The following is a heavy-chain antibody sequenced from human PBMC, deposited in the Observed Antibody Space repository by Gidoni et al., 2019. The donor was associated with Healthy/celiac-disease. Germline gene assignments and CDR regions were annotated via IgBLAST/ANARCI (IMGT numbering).Heavy chain of an antibody. D-gene: IGHD6-6*01. Sequence: QVQLQESGPGLVKPSETMALNCTVSGGSISSYYWSWIRQPPGKGLEWIGYIYYSGSPNYNPSLKSRVTISVDTSKNQFSLKLSSVTAADTAVYYCASSYSSSSPAYDYWGQGTLVTVSS. CDR1: GGSISSYY. CDR3: ASSYSSSSPAYDY. J-gene: IGHJ4*02. V-gene: IGHV4-59*01. CDR2: IYYSGSP.